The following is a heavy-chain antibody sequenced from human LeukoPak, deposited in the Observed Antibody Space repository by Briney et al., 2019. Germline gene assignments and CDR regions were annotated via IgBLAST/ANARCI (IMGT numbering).Heavy chain of an antibody. CDR1: GFTFSLYG. J-gene: IGHJ4*02. V-gene: IGHV3-21*01. CDR2: ISSSGSYM. CDR3: AKNQRSSSSHFDH. D-gene: IGHD6-6*01. Sequence: PGGSLRLSCAASGFTFSLYGMNWVRQAPGKGLEWVASISSSGSYMYYADSLGGRFTISRDNAKNSLYLQMNSLRGEDTAVYYCAKNQRSSSSHFDHWGQGTLVTVSS.